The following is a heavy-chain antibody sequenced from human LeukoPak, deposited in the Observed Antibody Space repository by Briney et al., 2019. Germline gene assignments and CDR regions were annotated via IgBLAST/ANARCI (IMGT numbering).Heavy chain of an antibody. CDR1: GTRVSDNY. V-gene: IGHV3-53*01. CDR2: IHSGGST. D-gene: IGHD3-16*01. Sequence: GGSLRLSCEASGTRVSDNYMYWVRQAPGKGLEWVSLIHSGGSTYYADSVKGRFTISRDNSRNTLYLEMSSLRVDDAAIYYCARSVWGSYHFDYWGQGTQVTVSS. J-gene: IGHJ4*02. CDR3: ARSVWGSYHFDY.